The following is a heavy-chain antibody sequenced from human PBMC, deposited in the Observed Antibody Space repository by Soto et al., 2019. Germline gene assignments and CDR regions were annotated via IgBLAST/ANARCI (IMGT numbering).Heavy chain of an antibody. V-gene: IGHV3-74*01. Sequence: EGSLRLYCAASGFNFSNHWMHWVRQRPAEGLVWVSRITSDGKSKAYAESVKGRFAISRDNAKNTLYLQMNGLTAEDTAVYYCARESGDWPLNWFDPWGPGTLVTVSS. CDR1: GFNFSNHW. CDR3: ARESGDWPLNWFDP. D-gene: IGHD2-21*02. CDR2: ITSDGKSK. J-gene: IGHJ5*02.